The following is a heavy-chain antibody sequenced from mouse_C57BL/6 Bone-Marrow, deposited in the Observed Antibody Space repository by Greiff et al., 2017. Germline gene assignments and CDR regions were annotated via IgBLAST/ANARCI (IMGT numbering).Heavy chain of an antibody. J-gene: IGHJ1*03. CDR2: TFYSGIT. CDR1: GFSINSDCY. CDR3: AREGGTTGYFDV. Sequence: VQLKESGPSLVRPSQTLSLTCTVTGFSINSDCYWIWIRQFPGNKLEYIGYTFYSGITYYNPSLESRTYITRDTSKDQFSLKLSSVTTEDTATDYGAREGGTTGYFDVWGTGTAVTVSA. V-gene: IGHV3-3*01. D-gene: IGHD1-1*01.